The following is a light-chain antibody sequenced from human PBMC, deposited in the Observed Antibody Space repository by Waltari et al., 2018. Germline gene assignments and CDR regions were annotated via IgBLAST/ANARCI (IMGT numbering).Light chain of an antibody. CDR2: QNG. CDR1: ELGIRF. Sequence: SYDLTQPPSVSSSPAQTARITCSGHELGIRFVCWYQQKPGQSPTLGIYQNGRRPPGIPGRFSGSTSGNTATLTISGTQAVDEADYYCQAWDRGTWGVFGGGTRLTVL. V-gene: IGLV3-1*01. CDR3: QAWDRGTWGV. J-gene: IGLJ3*02.